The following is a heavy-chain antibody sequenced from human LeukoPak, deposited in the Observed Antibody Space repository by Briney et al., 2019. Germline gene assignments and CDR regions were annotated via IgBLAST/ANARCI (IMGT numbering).Heavy chain of an antibody. J-gene: IGHJ5*02. V-gene: IGHV3-48*01. Sequence: TGGSLRLSCAASGFTFSSYSMNWVRQAPGKGLEWVSYISSSSSTIYYADSVKGRFTISRDNAKNSLYLQMNSLRAEDTAVYYCARDEGDCYWCGWFDPWGQGTLVTVSS. D-gene: IGHD2-21*02. CDR2: ISSSSSTI. CDR1: GFTFSSYS. CDR3: ARDEGDCYWCGWFDP.